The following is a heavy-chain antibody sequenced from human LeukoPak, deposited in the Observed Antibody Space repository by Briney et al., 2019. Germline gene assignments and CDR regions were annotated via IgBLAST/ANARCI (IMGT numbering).Heavy chain of an antibody. J-gene: IGHJ4*02. CDR1: GYSFTHHA. CDR3: ARDPSNTSGWYIYFDF. V-gene: IGHV1-18*01. CDR2: ISTYNGDT. D-gene: IGHD6-19*01. Sequence: ASVKVSCKTSGYSFTHHAISWVRQAPGQGLEWMGWISTYNGDTKYAQKLQGRFTMTSDTSTSTAYMELRSLTSDDTAVYYCARDPSNTSGWYIYFDFWGQGTLVTVSS.